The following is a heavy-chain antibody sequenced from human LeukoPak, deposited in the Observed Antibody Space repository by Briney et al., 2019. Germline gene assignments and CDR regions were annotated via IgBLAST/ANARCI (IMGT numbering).Heavy chain of an antibody. CDR1: GGSFSGYY. V-gene: IGHV4-34*01. CDR3: ARSGRDGSGYYLRYFDY. CDR2: INHSGSI. D-gene: IGHD3-22*01. J-gene: IGHJ4*02. Sequence: SETLSLTCAVYGGSFSGYYWSWIRQPPGKGLEWIGEINHSGSINYNPSLKSRVTISVDTSKNQFSLKLSSVTAADTAVYYCARSGRDGSGYYLRYFDYWGQGSLVIVSS.